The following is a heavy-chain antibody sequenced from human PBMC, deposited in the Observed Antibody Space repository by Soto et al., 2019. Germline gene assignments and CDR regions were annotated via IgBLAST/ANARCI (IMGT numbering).Heavy chain of an antibody. CDR1: GGTFSSYA. CDR2: IIPIFGTA. CDR3: ARDHRLAAMVILCEY. J-gene: IGHJ4*02. V-gene: IGHV1-69*13. Sequence: SVKVSCKASGGTFSSYAISWVRQAPGQGLEWMGGIIPIFGTANYTQKFQGRVTITADESTSTAYMELSSLRSEDTAVYYCARDHRLAAMVILCEYWGKGTLVSVSS. D-gene: IGHD5-18*01.